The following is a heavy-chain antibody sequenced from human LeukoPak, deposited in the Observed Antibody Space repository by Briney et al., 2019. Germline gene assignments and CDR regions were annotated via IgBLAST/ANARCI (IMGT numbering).Heavy chain of an antibody. CDR2: IYSGGST. D-gene: IGHD5-12*01. J-gene: IGHJ4*02. CDR1: GFTVSSNY. Sequence: GGSLRLSCAASGFTVSSNYMSWVRQAPGKGLEWVSVIYSGGSTYSADSVKGRFTISRDNSKNTLYLQMNSLRAEDTAVYYCARAVGGYDLTFDYWGQGTLVTVSS. CDR3: ARAVGGYDLTFDY. V-gene: IGHV3-53*01.